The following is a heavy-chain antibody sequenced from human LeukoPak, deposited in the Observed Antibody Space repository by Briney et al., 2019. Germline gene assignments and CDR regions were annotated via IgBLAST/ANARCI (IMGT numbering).Heavy chain of an antibody. V-gene: IGHV5-51*01. J-gene: IGHJ4*02. D-gene: IGHD6-13*01. CDR1: GYRFTNDW. CDR2: IYPGDSDI. CDR3: ARHYTSSWYFDS. Sequence: KPGESLKISCKGSGYRFTNDWIGWARQMPGKGLEWMGIIYPGDSDIRYSPSFQGQVTISVDKSISTAYLQWSSLKASDTAMYYCARHYTSSWYFDSWGQGTLVTVSS.